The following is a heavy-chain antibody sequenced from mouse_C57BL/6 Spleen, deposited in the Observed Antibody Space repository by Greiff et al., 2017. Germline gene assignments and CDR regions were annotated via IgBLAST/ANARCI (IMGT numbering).Heavy chain of an antibody. CDR3: ARRDYDYDWAY. J-gene: IGHJ3*01. Sequence: EVKLMESGGDLVKPGGSLKLSCAASGFTFSSYGMSWVRQTPDKRLEWVATISSGGSYTYYPDSVKGRFTISRDNAKNTLYLQMSSLKSEDTAMYYCARRDYDYDWAYWGQGTLVTVSA. CDR1: GFTFSSYG. CDR2: ISSGGSYT. V-gene: IGHV5-6*02. D-gene: IGHD2-4*01.